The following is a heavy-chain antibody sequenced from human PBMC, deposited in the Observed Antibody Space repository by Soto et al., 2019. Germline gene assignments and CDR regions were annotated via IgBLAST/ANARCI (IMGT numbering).Heavy chain of an antibody. D-gene: IGHD3-22*01. Sequence: TLSLTCTVSGGSISSGGYYWSWIRQHPGKGLEWIGYIYYSGSTYYNPSLKSRVTISVDTSKNQFSLKLSSVTAADTAVYYCARVDYYDSSGYYYGYYFDYWGQGTLVTVSS. V-gene: IGHV4-31*03. CDR2: IYYSGST. CDR1: GGSISSGGYY. CDR3: ARVDYYDSSGYYYGYYFDY. J-gene: IGHJ4*02.